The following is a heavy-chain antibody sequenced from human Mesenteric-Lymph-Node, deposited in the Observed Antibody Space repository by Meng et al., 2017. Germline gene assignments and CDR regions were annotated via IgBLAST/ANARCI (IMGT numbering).Heavy chain of an antibody. J-gene: IGHJ4*02. CDR1: GFTFSSYT. CDR2: IISGGDKT. D-gene: IGHD2-2*03. Sequence: GGSLRLSCAASGFTFSSYTMSWVRQAPGKGLEWVSSIISGGDKTYYAVSVQGRFTVSRDNSKNTLYLQMNSLRAEDTAVYYCAKDWSAWILGYWGQGTLVTVSS. V-gene: IGHV3-23*01. CDR3: AKDWSAWILGY.